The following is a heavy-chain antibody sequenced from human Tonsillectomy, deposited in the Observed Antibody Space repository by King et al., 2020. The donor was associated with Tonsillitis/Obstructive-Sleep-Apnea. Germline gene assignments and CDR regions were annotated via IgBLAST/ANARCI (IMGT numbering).Heavy chain of an antibody. J-gene: IGHJ4*02. CDR2: IYYSGST. V-gene: IGHV4-59*01. Sequence: QLQESGPGLVKPSETLSLTCTVSGGSIRSNYWSWIRQPPGKGLEWIGYIYYSGSTNYNPSLKSRVTISVDSSKNQFFLKLSSVTAADTAGYYCARDRGCGGDCYVFDYWGQGTLVTVSS. D-gene: IGHD2-21*01. CDR3: ARDRGCGGDCYVFDY. CDR1: GGSIRSNY.